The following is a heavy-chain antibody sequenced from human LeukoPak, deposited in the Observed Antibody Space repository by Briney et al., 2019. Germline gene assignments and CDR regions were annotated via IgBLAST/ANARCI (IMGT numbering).Heavy chain of an antibody. CDR2: IIPIFGTA. CDR3: ARESAYDSSGFDY. V-gene: IGHV1-69*05. Sequence: SVKVSCKASGGTFNSYASSWVRQAPGQGLEWMGRIIPIFGTANYAQKFQGRVTIITDESKSTDSMELRSLRSEDTAVYYCARESAYDSSGFDYWGQGTLVTVSS. CDR1: GGTFNSYA. D-gene: IGHD3-22*01. J-gene: IGHJ4*02.